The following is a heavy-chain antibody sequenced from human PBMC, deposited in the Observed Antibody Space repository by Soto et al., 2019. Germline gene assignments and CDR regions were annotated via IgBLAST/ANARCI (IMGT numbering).Heavy chain of an antibody. Sequence: SETLSLTCTVSGGSISSSSYYWGWIRQPPGKGLEWIGSIYYSGSTYYNPSLKSRVTISVDTSKNQFSLKLSSVTAADTAVYYCARQGRSSSWYHGAYYFDYWGQGTLVTVSS. J-gene: IGHJ4*02. CDR2: IYYSGST. CDR1: GGSISSSSYY. CDR3: ARQGRSSSWYHGAYYFDY. D-gene: IGHD6-13*01. V-gene: IGHV4-39*01.